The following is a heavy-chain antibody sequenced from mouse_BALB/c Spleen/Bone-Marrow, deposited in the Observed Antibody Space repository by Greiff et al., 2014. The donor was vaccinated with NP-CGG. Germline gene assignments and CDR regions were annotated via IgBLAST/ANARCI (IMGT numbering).Heavy chain of an antibody. CDR2: IWAGGST. D-gene: IGHD2-3*01. Sequence: QVQLQQSGPGLAAPSQSLSITCTVSGFSLTGYGVHWVRQPPGKGLEWLGVIWAGGSTNYNSALMSRLSISKDNSKSQVFLKMNSLQTDDTAVYYCARVYLWYFDVWGAGTTVTVSS. J-gene: IGHJ1*01. CDR3: ARVYLWYFDV. V-gene: IGHV2-9*02. CDR1: GFSLTGYG.